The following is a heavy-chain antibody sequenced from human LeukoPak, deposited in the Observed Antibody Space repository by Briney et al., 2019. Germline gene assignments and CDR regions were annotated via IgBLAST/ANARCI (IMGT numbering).Heavy chain of an antibody. D-gene: IGHD6-13*01. Sequence: PSETLSLTCTVSGGSISSYYWSWIRQPPGKGLEWIGYIYYSGSTNYNPSLKGRVTMSVATSKTQFSLHLSSVTAADTAVYYCARSAFLVTAPGLYYFDYWGQGTLVAVSS. CDR3: ARSAFLVTAPGLYYFDY. V-gene: IGHV4-59*12. J-gene: IGHJ4*02. CDR2: IYYSGST. CDR1: GGSISSYY.